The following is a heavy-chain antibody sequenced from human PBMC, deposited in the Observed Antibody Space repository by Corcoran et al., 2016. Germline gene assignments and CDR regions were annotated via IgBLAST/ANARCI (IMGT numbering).Heavy chain of an antibody. Sequence: QVQLVQSGAVVKKPGSSVKVSCKASGGTFSSDAISWVRQAPGQGLEWMGGIIPSFGTANYAQMFPGRVTITADESTRTAYMELSSLSSEDTAGYYCAGDSGGSSWYWFDPWGQGTLVTVSS. CDR1: GGTFSSDA. V-gene: IGHV1-69*01. CDR3: AGDSGGSSWYWFDP. J-gene: IGHJ5*02. CDR2: IIPSFGTA. D-gene: IGHD6-13*01.